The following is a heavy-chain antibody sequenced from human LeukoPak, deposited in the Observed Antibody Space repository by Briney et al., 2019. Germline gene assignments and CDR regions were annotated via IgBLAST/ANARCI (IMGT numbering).Heavy chain of an antibody. D-gene: IGHD6-13*01. Sequence: AGGTLRLSCAASGFTFSSYWMTWVRQAPGKGLEWVANIKQDGSDKYYMDSVRGRFTISRDNAKNSLYLQMNSLRVEDTAVYYCARDVEMYSSTWSDAFDIWGQGTMVTVSS. CDR3: ARDVEMYSSTWSDAFDI. V-gene: IGHV3-7*01. CDR2: IKQDGSDK. J-gene: IGHJ3*02. CDR1: GFTFSSYW.